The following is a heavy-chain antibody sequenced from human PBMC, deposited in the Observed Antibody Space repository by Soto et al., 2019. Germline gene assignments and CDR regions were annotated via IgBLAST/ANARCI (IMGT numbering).Heavy chain of an antibody. J-gene: IGHJ4*02. CDR1: GFIFSNNG. D-gene: IGHD3-10*02. V-gene: IGHV3-30*02. CDR2: MSYDGSDT. CDR3: TIVRVADSALDH. Sequence: SGGSLRLSCVGSGFIFSNNGMHWVRQTPGKGLEWVAFMSYDGSDTFYADSVKGRFTISRDNSKNTLFLHMSNLRDEDAAMYYCTIVRVADSALDHWGQGNMLTSPQ.